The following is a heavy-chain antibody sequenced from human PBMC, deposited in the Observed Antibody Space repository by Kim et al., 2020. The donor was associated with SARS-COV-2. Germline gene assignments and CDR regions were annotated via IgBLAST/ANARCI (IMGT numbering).Heavy chain of an antibody. J-gene: IGHJ5*02. CDR3: VRGHKSFDL. V-gene: IGHV3-72*01. Sequence: GGSLRLSCAAYGFTLSDYFMDWVRQVPGKGLEWIGRSRHRPRNYTTEYAASVQGRFTVSRDDSKTSLHLLMTSLGTEDTAVYYCVRGHKSFDLWGQGTLVTVSS. CDR1: GFTLSDYF. CDR2: SRHRPRNYTT.